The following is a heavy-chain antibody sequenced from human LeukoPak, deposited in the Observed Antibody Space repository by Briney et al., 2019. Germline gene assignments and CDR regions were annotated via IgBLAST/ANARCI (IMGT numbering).Heavy chain of an antibody. D-gene: IGHD6-19*01. CDR1: GDSVSSNSAA. CDR3: ARSSGWGAVDY. J-gene: IGHJ4*02. CDR2: TYYRSKWFN. Sequence: SQTLSLTCAISGDSVSSNSAAWIWIRQSPSRGLEWLGRTYYRSKWFNDYAVSLKSRITINPDTSKNHFSLHLNSVTPEDTAVYYCARSSGWGAVDYWGQGTLVTVSS. V-gene: IGHV6-1*01.